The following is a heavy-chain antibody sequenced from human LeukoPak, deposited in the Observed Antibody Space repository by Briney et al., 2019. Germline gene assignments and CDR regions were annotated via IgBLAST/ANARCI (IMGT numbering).Heavy chain of an antibody. CDR2: INPNSVGT. Sequence: ASVKVSCKASGYTFTGYYIHWVRQAPGQGLEWMRWINPNSVGTNYAKKFQGRVTMTRDTSISTAYMELSRLRSDDTAVYYCARVTNRNNYDILTGYYNHFDYWGQGTLVTVSS. V-gene: IGHV1-2*02. J-gene: IGHJ4*02. CDR1: GYTFTGYY. CDR3: ARVTNRNNYDILTGYYNHFDY. D-gene: IGHD3-9*01.